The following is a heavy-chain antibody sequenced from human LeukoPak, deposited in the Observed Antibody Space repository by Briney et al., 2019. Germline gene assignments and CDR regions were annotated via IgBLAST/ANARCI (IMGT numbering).Heavy chain of an antibody. CDR1: GGTISSSSHY. CDR2: LYHTGSS. CDR3: ARMGGYSGYATH. V-gene: IGHV4-39*07. Sequence: SETLSLTCTVSGGTISSSSHYWGWIRQPPGKGLEWIGSLYHTGSSFYNPSLKSRVTMSVDTSKNQFSLNLTSMTAADTAVYYCARMGGYSGYATHWGQGTLVTVSS. J-gene: IGHJ4*02. D-gene: IGHD5-12*01.